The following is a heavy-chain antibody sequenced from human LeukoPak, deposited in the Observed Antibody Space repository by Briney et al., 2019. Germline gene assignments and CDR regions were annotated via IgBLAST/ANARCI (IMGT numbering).Heavy chain of an antibody. CDR2: ISSSSSTI. Sequence: GGSLRLSFAASGFTFSSYSMNWVRQAPGKGLEWVSYISSSSSTIYYADSVKGRFTISRDDAKNSLYLQMNSLRAEDTAVYFCARDFQNIATDFWGRGTPVTVSS. J-gene: IGHJ4*02. CDR3: ARDFQNIATDF. CDR1: GFTFSSYS. V-gene: IGHV3-48*04. D-gene: IGHD2/OR15-2a*01.